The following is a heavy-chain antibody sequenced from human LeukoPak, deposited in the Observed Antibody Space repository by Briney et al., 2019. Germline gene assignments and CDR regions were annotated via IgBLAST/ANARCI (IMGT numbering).Heavy chain of an antibody. CDR2: IYYSGST. Sequence: SETLSLTCIVSGGPLSSYYWSWIRQPPGKGLEWIGYIYYSGSTNYKPSLKSRVTISVDTSKNQFSLKLSSVTAADTAVYYCARGHYKEYFDYWGQGTLVTVSS. CDR3: ARGHYKEYFDY. D-gene: IGHD4-11*01. CDR1: GGPLSSYY. V-gene: IGHV4-59*01. J-gene: IGHJ4*02.